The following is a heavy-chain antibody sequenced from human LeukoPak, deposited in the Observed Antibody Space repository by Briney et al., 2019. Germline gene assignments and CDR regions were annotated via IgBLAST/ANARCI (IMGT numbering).Heavy chain of an antibody. Sequence: PGGSLRLSCAASGFTFSTYAMHWVRQAPGKGLEWVAVISNDATKKYYADSVKGRFTISRDNSKNTLYLQMNSLRAEDTAVYYCARTPDSSGYYYFDYWGQGTLVTVSS. J-gene: IGHJ4*02. CDR2: ISNDATKK. V-gene: IGHV3-30*03. CDR3: ARTPDSSGYYYFDY. CDR1: GFTFSTYA. D-gene: IGHD3-22*01.